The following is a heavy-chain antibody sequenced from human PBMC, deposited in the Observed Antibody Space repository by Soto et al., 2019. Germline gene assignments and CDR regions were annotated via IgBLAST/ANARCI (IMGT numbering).Heavy chain of an antibody. D-gene: IGHD6-13*01. V-gene: IGHV3-33*01. Sequence: PGGSLRLSCAASGFTFSSYGMHWVRQAPGKGLEWVAVIWYDGSNKYYADSVKGRFTIYRDNSKNTLYLQMNSLRAEDTAVYYCARNGYSRSYGMDVWGQGTTVTVSS. CDR2: IWYDGSNK. CDR1: GFTFSSYG. CDR3: ARNGYSRSYGMDV. J-gene: IGHJ6*02.